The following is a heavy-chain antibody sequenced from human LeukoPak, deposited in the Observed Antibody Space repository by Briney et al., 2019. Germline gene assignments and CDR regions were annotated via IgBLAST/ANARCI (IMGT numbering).Heavy chain of an antibody. CDR2: ITSTSTYI. V-gene: IGHV3-21*01. CDR1: GFAFSTYS. Sequence: GGSLRLSCAASGFAFSTYSMSWVRQAPGKGLERVSSITSTSTYIHYADSVRGRFTISRDNAENSLYLQVNGLRAEDTAVYYCARVAAGATIHNYYYSYMDVWGKGTTVTVSS. D-gene: IGHD5-12*01. CDR3: ARVAAGATIHNYYYSYMDV. J-gene: IGHJ6*03.